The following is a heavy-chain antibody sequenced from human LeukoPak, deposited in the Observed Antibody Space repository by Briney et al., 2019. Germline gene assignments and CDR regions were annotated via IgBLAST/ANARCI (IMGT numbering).Heavy chain of an antibody. CDR2: ISSSSSYT. Sequence: GGSLRLSCAASGFTFSDYYMSWVRQAPGKGLEWVSYISSSSSYTNYADSVKGRFTISRDNAKNSLYLQMNSLRAEDTAVYYCARVYGSGSGWYFDLWGRGTLVTVSS. D-gene: IGHD3-10*01. V-gene: IGHV3-11*05. CDR1: GFTFSDYY. CDR3: ARVYGSGSGWYFDL. J-gene: IGHJ2*01.